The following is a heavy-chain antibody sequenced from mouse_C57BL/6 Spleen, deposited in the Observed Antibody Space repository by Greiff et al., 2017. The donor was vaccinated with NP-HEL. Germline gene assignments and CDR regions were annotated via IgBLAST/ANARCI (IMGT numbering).Heavy chain of an antibody. J-gene: IGHJ4*01. V-gene: IGHV1-82*01. CDR2: INPGDGDT. CDR1: GYAFSSSW. Sequence: VQLQQSGPELVKPGASVKISCKASGYAFSSSWMNWVKQRPGKGLEWIGRINPGDGDTNYNGKFKGKATLTADKSSSTASMQLSSLTSEDSAVYFCASSATVVYCYAMAYWGQGTSVTVSS. D-gene: IGHD1-1*01. CDR3: ASSATVVYCYAMAY.